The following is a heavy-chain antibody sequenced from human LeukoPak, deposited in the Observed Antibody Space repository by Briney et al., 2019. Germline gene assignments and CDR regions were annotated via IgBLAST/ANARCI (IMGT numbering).Heavy chain of an antibody. D-gene: IGHD2-15*01. CDR2: IRSKTSSYAT. CDR1: GLTFSGST. CDR3: TVNYCSGGSCYML. Sequence: PGGSLRLSCAASGLTFSGSTMHWVRQASGKGLEWVGRIRSKTSSYATAYTASVKGRFTISRDDSKNTAYLQMNSLKTEDTAVYYCTVNYCSGGSCYMLWGQGTLVTVSS. J-gene: IGHJ4*02. V-gene: IGHV3-73*01.